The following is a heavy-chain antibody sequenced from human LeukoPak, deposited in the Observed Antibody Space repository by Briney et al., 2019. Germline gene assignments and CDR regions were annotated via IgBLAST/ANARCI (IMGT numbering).Heavy chain of an antibody. D-gene: IGHD3-3*01. CDR1: GGSFSGYY. CDR2: INHSGST. CDR3: ARHYDFWSGPFFDP. J-gene: IGHJ5*02. V-gene: IGHV4-34*01. Sequence: SETLSLTCAVYGGSFSGYYWSWIRQPPGKGLEWIGEINHSGSTNYSPSLKSRVTISVDTSKNQFSLKLNSVTAADTAVYYCARHYDFWSGPFFDPWGQGTLVTVSS.